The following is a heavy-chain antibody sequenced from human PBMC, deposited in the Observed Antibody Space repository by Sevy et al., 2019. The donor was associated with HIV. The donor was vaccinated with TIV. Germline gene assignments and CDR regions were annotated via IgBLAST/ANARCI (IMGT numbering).Heavy chain of an antibody. V-gene: IGHV3-49*04. J-gene: IGHJ4*02. Sequence: GGSLRLSCTASGFTFGDYCMSWVRQAPGKGLEWVAFLKSKVYGGTVDNAASVKGRFIISRGDSKSIAYLQMNDLKTEDTGVYYCTRWKAAQSIFDYWGQGALVTVSS. D-gene: IGHD6-13*01. CDR2: LKSKVYGGTV. CDR3: TRWKAAQSIFDY. CDR1: GFTFGDYC.